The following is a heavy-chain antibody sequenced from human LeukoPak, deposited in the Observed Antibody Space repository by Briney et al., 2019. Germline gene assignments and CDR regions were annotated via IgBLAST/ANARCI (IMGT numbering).Heavy chain of an antibody. CDR3: ATTIAAALCPDF. V-gene: IGHV1-69*06. Sequence: GSSVKVSCKASGGTFSSYAISWVRQAPGQGLEWMGGIIPIFGTANYAQKFQGRVTITADKSTSTAYMELSSLRSEDTAVYYCATTIAAALCPDFWGQGTLVTVSS. J-gene: IGHJ4*02. D-gene: IGHD6-13*01. CDR1: GGTFSSYA. CDR2: IIPIFGTA.